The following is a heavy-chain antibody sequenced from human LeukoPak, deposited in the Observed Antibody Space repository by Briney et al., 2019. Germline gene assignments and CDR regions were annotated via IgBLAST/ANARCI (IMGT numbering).Heavy chain of an antibody. Sequence: GGSLRLSCAASGFTFSSYGMHWVRQAPGKGLEGVAVILYDGSNKYYAVSVKGRFTISRDNSKNTLYLQMHSLRAEDTAVYYCADQGYGGYDSGYWGQGTLVTVSS. CDR1: GFTFSSYG. CDR3: ADQGYGGYDSGY. CDR2: ILYDGSNK. J-gene: IGHJ4*02. V-gene: IGHV3-30*03. D-gene: IGHD5-12*01.